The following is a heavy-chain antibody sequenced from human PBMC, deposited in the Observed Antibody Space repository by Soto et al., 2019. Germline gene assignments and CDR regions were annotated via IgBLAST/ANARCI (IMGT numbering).Heavy chain of an antibody. CDR1: GGTFSSYA. CDR3: ARDRYYDSSGYFSR. J-gene: IGHJ4*02. V-gene: IGHV1-69*13. CDR2: IIPIFGTA. D-gene: IGHD3-22*01. Sequence: ASVKVSCKASGGTFSSYAISWVRQAPGQGLEWMGGIIPIFGTANYAQKFQGRVTITADESTSTAYMELSSLRSEDTAVYYCARDRYYDSSGYFSRWGQGTLVTVSS.